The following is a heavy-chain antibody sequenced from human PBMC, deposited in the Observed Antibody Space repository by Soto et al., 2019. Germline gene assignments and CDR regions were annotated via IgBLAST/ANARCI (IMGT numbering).Heavy chain of an antibody. V-gene: IGHV3-23*01. CDR3: AKSNFYYYYYMDV. J-gene: IGHJ6*03. CDR2: ISASGGST. Sequence: GGSLILSCATSGFTSSSYAMNWVRQAPGKGLEWVSGISASGGSTFYADSVKGRFTISTGKSTNTLYLQMNSLRAEDTAVYYCAKSNFYYYYYMDVWGKGTTVTVPS. CDR1: GFTSSSYA.